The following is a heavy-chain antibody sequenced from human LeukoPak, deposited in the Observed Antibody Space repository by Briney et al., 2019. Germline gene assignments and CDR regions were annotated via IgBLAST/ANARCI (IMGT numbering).Heavy chain of an antibody. Sequence: SETLSLTCTVSGASISTYYWSWIRQPPGKGLEWIGYIYYSGSTNYNPSLKSRVTISLDTSKNQFSLKLSSVTAADTAVYYCASTLDSSLKRVDYWGQGTLVTVSS. J-gene: IGHJ4*02. D-gene: IGHD3-22*01. CDR1: GASISTYY. V-gene: IGHV4-59*01. CDR2: IYYSGST. CDR3: ASTLDSSLKRVDY.